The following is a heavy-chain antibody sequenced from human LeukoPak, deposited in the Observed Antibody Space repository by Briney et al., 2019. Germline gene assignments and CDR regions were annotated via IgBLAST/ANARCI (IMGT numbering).Heavy chain of an antibody. D-gene: IGHD3-9*01. CDR1: GYTFTSYY. CDR2: INPSGGST. CDR3: ARPKHDILTGYNRYYFDY. J-gene: IGHJ4*02. Sequence: GGSLRLSCAASGYTFTSYYMHWVRQAPGQGLEWMGIINPSGGSTSYAQKFQGRVTMTRDTSTSTVYMELSSLRSEDTAVYYCARPKHDILTGYNRYYFDYWGQGTLVTVSS. V-gene: IGHV1-46*01.